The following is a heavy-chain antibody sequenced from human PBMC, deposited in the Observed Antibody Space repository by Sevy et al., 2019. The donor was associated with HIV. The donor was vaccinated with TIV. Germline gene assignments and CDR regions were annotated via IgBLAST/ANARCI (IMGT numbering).Heavy chain of an antibody. CDR2: VESDVYGGTV. Sequence: GGSLRLSCTASGFTFGDYCMSWVRQAPGKGLEWVAFVESDVYGGTVDHAATVRGRFVNSRDDSKTIAYLQMNDLKTDETGVYYCTRWKAAQSIFDYWGQGALVTVSS. V-gene: IGHV3-49*04. CDR1: GFTFGDYC. CDR3: TRWKAAQSIFDY. J-gene: IGHJ4*02. D-gene: IGHD6-13*01.